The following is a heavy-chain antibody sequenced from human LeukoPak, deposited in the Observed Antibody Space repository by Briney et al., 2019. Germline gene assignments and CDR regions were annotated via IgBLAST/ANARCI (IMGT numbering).Heavy chain of an antibody. CDR3: ARDGTAAGLYFDL. CDR2: IRQDGSEK. J-gene: IGHJ4*01. V-gene: IGHV3-7*01. CDR1: GFIFSDYW. D-gene: IGHD6-13*01. Sequence: PGGSLRLXCAASGFIFSDYWVNWFRQAPGKGLEWVASIRQDGSEKTYVDSVKGRFTISRDNTKNSLYLQMSSLTAEDTAVYYCARDGTAAGLYFDLWGQGTLVTVSS.